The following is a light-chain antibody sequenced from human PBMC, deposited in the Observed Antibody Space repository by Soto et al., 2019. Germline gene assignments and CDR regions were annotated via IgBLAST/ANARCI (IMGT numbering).Light chain of an antibody. CDR2: DVS. V-gene: IGLV2-14*01. Sequence: QSALTQPASVSGSPGQSITISCTGTSSDVGGYNYVSWYQQHPGKAPKLIIYDVSNLPSGVSNRFSGSKSGNTASLTISGLQSEDEADHYFRSYTSSSTLLVFGVGTKLTVL. CDR3: RSYTSSSTLLV. J-gene: IGLJ2*01. CDR1: SSDVGGYNY.